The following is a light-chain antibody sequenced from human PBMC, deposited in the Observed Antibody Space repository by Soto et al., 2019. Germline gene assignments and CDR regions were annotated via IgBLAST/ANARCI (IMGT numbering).Light chain of an antibody. CDR1: GSDIGAYTY. Sequence: QSALTQPPSASGSPGQSVTISCTGTGSDIGAYTYVSWYQHHPGTAPKLIIYEVTDRPSGVSNRFSGSKSGNTASLTISGLQAEDEADYYCSSYTSSITWVFGGGTKLTVL. J-gene: IGLJ3*02. CDR3: SSYTSSITWV. V-gene: IGLV2-14*01. CDR2: EVT.